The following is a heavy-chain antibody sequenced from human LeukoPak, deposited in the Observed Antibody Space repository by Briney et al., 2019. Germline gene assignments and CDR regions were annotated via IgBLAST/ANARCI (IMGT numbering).Heavy chain of an antibody. CDR2: INHSGST. CDR1: GGSFSGYY. V-gene: IGHV4-34*01. D-gene: IGHD2-2*01. J-gene: IGHJ4*02. CDR3: ARRYCSSTSCYYAFVY. Sequence: SETLSLTCAVYGGSFSGYYWSWIRQPPGKGLEWIGEINHSGSTNYNPSLKSRVTISVDTSKNQFSLKLSSVTAADTAVYYCARRYCSSTSCYYAFVYWGQGTLVTVSS.